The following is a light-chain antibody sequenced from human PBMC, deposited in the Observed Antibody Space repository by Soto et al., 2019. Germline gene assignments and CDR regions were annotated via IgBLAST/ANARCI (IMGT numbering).Light chain of an antibody. V-gene: IGKV1-39*01. J-gene: IGKJ1*01. Sequence: IQMTHAPSSLSTPVLDRVTLTFLASQGISTYLNWYQQKPGKAPKLLIYAASSLQSGVPSRFSGSGSETDFTLNISSLQPEDFATYSCQQSYTTTWTVGQGPKVDI. CDR2: AAS. CDR1: QGISTY. CDR3: QQSYTTTWT.